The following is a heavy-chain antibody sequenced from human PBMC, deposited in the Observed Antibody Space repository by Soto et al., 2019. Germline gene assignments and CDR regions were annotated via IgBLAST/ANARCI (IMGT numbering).Heavy chain of an antibody. Sequence: QVQLVQSGAEAKKPGASLKVSCKASGYTFSDYYIHWVRQAPGQGLVWMGWLDADSADTKSAQKLQGWVTMTRDTSINTAYMELSRLRSDDTGVCYCARTPNNGRAGFYGMDVWGQGTTVTVSS. J-gene: IGHJ6*02. CDR2: LDADSADT. CDR1: GYTFSDYY. V-gene: IGHV1-2*04. CDR3: ARTPNNGRAGFYGMDV. D-gene: IGHD1-26*01.